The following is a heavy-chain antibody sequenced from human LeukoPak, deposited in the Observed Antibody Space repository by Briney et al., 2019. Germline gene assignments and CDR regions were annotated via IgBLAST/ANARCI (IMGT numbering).Heavy chain of an antibody. V-gene: IGHV3-48*01. CDR1: GFTFSSYS. CDR3: ATESYSGSYLYAFDI. D-gene: IGHD1-26*01. CDR2: ISSSSSTI. J-gene: IGHJ3*02. Sequence: PGGSLRLSCAASGFTFSSYSMNWVRQAPGKGLEWVSYISSSSSTIYYADSVKGRFTISRDNAKNSLYLQMNSLRAEDTAVYYCATESYSGSYLYAFDIWGQGTMVTVSS.